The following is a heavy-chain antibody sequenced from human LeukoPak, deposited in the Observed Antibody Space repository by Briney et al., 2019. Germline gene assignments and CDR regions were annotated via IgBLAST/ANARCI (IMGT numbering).Heavy chain of an antibody. CDR1: GFTFSSYA. J-gene: IGHJ4*02. Sequence: GGSLRLSCAASGFTFSSYAMHWVRQAPGKGLEWVAVTAYDGSNEFHAVSVKGRFTISRDNSKNTLYLQMNSLRAEDTAVYYCAEAAGGSSDYWGQGTLVTVSS. D-gene: IGHD3-16*01. CDR3: AEAAGGSSDY. CDR2: TAYDGSNE. V-gene: IGHV3-30*04.